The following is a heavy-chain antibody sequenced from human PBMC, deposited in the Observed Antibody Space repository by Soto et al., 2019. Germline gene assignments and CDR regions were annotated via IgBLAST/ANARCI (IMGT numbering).Heavy chain of an antibody. CDR2: IYPEDSDT. V-gene: IGHV5-51*01. D-gene: IGHD3-10*01. Sequence: GGSLRLSCKGFGYTYPSYWIGWVRQMPGKGLEWMGIIYPEDSDTRYSPSFQGQVTISTDKSISTAYLQWSSLKASDTAMYYCARRILLWSVRDAFDIWGQGTMVTVSS. CDR1: GYTYPSYW. CDR3: ARRILLWSVRDAFDI. J-gene: IGHJ3*02.